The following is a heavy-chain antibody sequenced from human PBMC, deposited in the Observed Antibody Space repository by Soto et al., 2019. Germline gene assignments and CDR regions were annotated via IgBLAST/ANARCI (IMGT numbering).Heavy chain of an antibody. J-gene: IGHJ4*02. CDR2: IIPILGTA. CDR1: GGTFSSYP. V-gene: IGHV1-69*13. CDR3: ARVEGRGVRYSPLDY. Sequence: GSSVKVSCKASGGTFSSYPISWVRQAPGQGLEWMGGIIPILGTANYAHNFQGRVTITADESTSTAYMELSSLRSEDTAVYYCARVEGRGVRYSPLDYWGQGTLVTVSS. D-gene: IGHD3-10*01.